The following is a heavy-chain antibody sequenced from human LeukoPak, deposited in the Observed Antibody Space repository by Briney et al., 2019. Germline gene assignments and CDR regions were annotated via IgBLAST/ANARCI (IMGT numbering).Heavy chain of an antibody. CDR1: GYTFTSYG. CDR2: ISAYNGNT. J-gene: IGHJ4*02. V-gene: IGHV1-18*01. D-gene: IGHD3-22*01. Sequence: ASVKVSCKASGYTFTSYGISWLRQAPGQGLEWMGWISAYNGNTNYAQKLQGRVTMTTDTSTSTAYMELRSLRSDDTAVYYCARHRRSDYYDSSGYPTDYWGQGTLVTASS. CDR3: ARHRRSDYYDSSGYPTDY.